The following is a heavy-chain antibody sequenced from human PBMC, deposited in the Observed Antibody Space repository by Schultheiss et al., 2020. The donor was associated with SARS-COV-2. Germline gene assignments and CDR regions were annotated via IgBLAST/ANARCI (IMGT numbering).Heavy chain of an antibody. D-gene: IGHD3-3*01. CDR1: GFTFSSYS. Sequence: GESLKISCAASGFTFSSYSMNWVRQAPGKGLEWVSSISSSSSYIYYADSVKGRFTISRDNAKNSLYLQMNSLRAEDTAVYYCARDDRNDFWSGYYTGNYYYYGMDVWGQGTTVTVSS. V-gene: IGHV3-21*01. CDR3: ARDDRNDFWSGYYTGNYYYYGMDV. J-gene: IGHJ6*02. CDR2: ISSSSSYI.